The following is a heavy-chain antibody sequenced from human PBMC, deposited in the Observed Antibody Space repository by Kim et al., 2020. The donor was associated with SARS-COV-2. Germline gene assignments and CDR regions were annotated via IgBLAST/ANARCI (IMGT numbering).Heavy chain of an antibody. V-gene: IGHV4-39*01. CDR3: APYYYDSSGYTDY. CDR1: GGSISSSSYY. Sequence: SETLSLTCTVSGGSISSSSYYWGWIRQPPGKGLEWIGSIYYSGSTYYNPSLKSRVTISVDTSKNQFSLKLSSVTAADTAVYYCAPYYYDSSGYTDYWGQGTLVTVSS. CDR2: IYYSGST. D-gene: IGHD3-22*01. J-gene: IGHJ4*02.